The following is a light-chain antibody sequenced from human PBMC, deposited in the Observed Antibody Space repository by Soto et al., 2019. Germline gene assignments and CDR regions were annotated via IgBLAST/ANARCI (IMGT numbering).Light chain of an antibody. CDR1: QSVSSSF. V-gene: IGKV3-20*01. J-gene: IGKJ1*01. CDR3: QLYRRSLPWT. CDR2: GAS. Sequence: EIVLTQSPGTLSLSPGERATLSCRASQSVSSSFLAWYQQKPGQAPRLLIYGASSRATGIPDRFSGSGCGTDITLAICSLEPEDFALYYCQLYRRSLPWTFGQGTKVEIQ.